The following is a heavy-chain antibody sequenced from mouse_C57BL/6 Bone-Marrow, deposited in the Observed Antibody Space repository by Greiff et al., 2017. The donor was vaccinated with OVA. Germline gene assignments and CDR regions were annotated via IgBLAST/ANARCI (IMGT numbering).Heavy chain of an antibody. D-gene: IGHD1-1*01. J-gene: IGHJ1*03. CDR1: GYTFTSYW. Sequence: QVQLQQSGAELVMPGASVKLSCKASGYTFTSYWMHWVKQRPGQGLEWIGEIDPSDSYTNYNQKFKGKSTLTVDKSSSTAYMKLSSLTSEDSAVYYCARSGTTVVAPYWYFDVWGTGTTVTVSS. CDR2: IDPSDSYT. V-gene: IGHV1-69*01. CDR3: ARSGTTVVAPYWYFDV.